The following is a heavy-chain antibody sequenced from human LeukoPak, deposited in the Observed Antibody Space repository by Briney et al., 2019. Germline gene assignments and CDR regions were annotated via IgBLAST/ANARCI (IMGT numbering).Heavy chain of an antibody. J-gene: IGHJ3*02. CDR3: ARVEGTYDSSGYYHYAFDI. V-gene: IGHV1-69*01. D-gene: IGHD3-22*01. Sequence: SVKVSCKASGGTFSSYAISWVRQAPGQGLEWMGGIIPIFGTANYAQKFQGGVTITADESTSTAYMELSSLRSEDTAVYYCARVEGTYDSSGYYHYAFDIWGQGTMVTVSS. CDR1: GGTFSSYA. CDR2: IIPIFGTA.